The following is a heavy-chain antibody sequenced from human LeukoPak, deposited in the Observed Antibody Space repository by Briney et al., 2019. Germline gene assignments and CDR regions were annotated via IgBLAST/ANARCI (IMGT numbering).Heavy chain of an antibody. CDR1: GFTFGNYG. CDR3: ARDDDYDGNGLDI. J-gene: IGHJ3*02. D-gene: IGHD3-16*01. Sequence: GGSLRLSCAASGFTFGNYGMHWVRQAPGKGLEWVAVIGRDGSRRYYADSVKGRFIISRDNAKNTLSLQMDTLTAEDTAVYSCARDDDYDGNGLDIWGHGTVVTVSS. CDR2: IGRDGSRR. V-gene: IGHV3-33*01.